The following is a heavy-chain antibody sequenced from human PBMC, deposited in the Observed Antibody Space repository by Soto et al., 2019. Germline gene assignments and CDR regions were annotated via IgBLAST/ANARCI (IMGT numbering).Heavy chain of an antibody. CDR1: GGSISSYY. CDR3: ARFDGSGRYFDY. Sequence: QVQLQESGPGLLKPSETLSLTCTVSGGSISSYYWSWIRQPPGKGLEWIGYIYYSGSTNYNPSLKSRVTISVDTSKNQFSLKLSSVTAADTAVYYCARFDGSGRYFDYWGQGTLVTVSS. J-gene: IGHJ4*02. V-gene: IGHV4-59*01. CDR2: IYYSGST. D-gene: IGHD2-15*01.